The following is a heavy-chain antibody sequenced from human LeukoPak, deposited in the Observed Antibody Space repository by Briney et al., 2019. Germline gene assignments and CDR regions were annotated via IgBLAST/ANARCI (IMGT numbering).Heavy chain of an antibody. CDR3: AAIEMAPTNYFDY. J-gene: IGHJ4*02. D-gene: IGHD5-24*01. CDR2: VSYSGDS. CDR1: GGSIITSSYY. V-gene: IGHV4-39*01. Sequence: SETLSLICSVSGGSIITSSYYWGWIRQPPGKGLEWIGNVSYSGDSYYNPSLKGRVTISVDTSENQFSLKLTSVTATDTAVYYCAAIEMAPTNYFDYWGQGMLVTVSS.